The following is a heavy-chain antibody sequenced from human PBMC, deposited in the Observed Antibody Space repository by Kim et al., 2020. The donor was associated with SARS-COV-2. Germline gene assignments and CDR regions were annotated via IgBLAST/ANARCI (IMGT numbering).Heavy chain of an antibody. V-gene: IGHV3-21*01. J-gene: IGHJ3*02. Sequence: LSLTCAASGFTFSSYSMNWVRQAPGKGLEWVSSISSSSSYIYYADSVKGRFTTSRDNAKNSLYLQMNSLRAEDTAIYYCAPLIVRTTFDDSDIWGQGTMVTVSS. CDR1: GFTFSSYS. CDR3: APLIVRTTFDDSDI. D-gene: IGHD1-26*01. CDR2: ISSSSSYI.